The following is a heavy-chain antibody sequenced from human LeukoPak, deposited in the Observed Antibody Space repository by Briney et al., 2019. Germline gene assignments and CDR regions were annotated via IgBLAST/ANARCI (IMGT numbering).Heavy chain of an antibody. V-gene: IGHV3-33*06. D-gene: IGHD3-10*01. CDR1: GFTFSSYG. Sequence: GGSLRLSCAASGFTFSSYGMHWVRQAPGKGLEWVAVIWYDGSNKYYADSVKGRFTISKDNSKNTLYLQMNSLRAEDTAVYYCAKDPNYGSGSYYGYWSQGTLVTVSS. J-gene: IGHJ4*02. CDR3: AKDPNYGSGSYYGY. CDR2: IWYDGSNK.